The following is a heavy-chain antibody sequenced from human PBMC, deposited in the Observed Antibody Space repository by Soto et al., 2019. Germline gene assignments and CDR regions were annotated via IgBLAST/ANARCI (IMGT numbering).Heavy chain of an antibody. V-gene: IGHV1-2*02. CDR3: ARLDFWSGYYTRWFDP. J-gene: IGHJ5*02. CDR2: INPNSGGT. Sequence: GASVKVSCKASGYTSTGYYMHWVLQAPGQGLEWMGWINPNSGGTNYAQKFQGRVTMTRDTSISTAYMELSRLRSDDTAVYYCARLDFWSGYYTRWFDPWGQGTLVTVSS. D-gene: IGHD3-3*01. CDR1: GYTSTGYY.